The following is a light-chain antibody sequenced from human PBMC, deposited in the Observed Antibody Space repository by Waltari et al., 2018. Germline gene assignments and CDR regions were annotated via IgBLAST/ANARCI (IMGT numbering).Light chain of an antibody. J-gene: IGLJ2*01. Sequence: QSALTQPRSVSGSPGPSVTISCTGASSDVGDYEYVSWYQQHPGKVPKLLIFDVYKRPSGVPDRFSGSKSGNTASLTISGLQPEDEADYHCCSYVGASTFVFGGGTKLTVL. CDR2: DVY. CDR3: CSYVGASTFV. CDR1: SSDVGDYEY. V-gene: IGLV2-11*01.